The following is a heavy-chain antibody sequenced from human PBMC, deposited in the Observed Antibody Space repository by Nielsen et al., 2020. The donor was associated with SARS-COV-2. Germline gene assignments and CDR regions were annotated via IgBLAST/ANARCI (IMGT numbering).Heavy chain of an antibody. V-gene: IGHV3-7*01. Sequence: GESLKISCAASGFTFSSYWMSWVRQAPGKGLEWVANIKQDGSEKYYVDSVKGRFTISRDNAKNSLYLQMNSPRAEDTAVYYCARDRPSGFKYWGQGTLVTVSS. CDR2: IKQDGSEK. CDR1: GFTFSSYW. J-gene: IGHJ4*02. CDR3: ARDRPSGFKY. D-gene: IGHD5-12*01.